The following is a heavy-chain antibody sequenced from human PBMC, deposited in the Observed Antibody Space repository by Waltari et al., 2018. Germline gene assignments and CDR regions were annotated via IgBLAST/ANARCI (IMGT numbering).Heavy chain of an antibody. J-gene: IGHJ6*02. CDR2: IIPIFGTA. Sequence: QVQLVQSGAEVKKPGSSVKVSCKASGGTFRSYAIRWVRPAPGQGLEWMGGIIPIFGTANYAQKFQGRVTITADESTSTAYMELSSLRSEDTAVYYCARVVVVAAHYYYGMDVWGQGTTVTVSS. D-gene: IGHD2-15*01. CDR3: ARVVVVAAHYYYGMDV. V-gene: IGHV1-69*13. CDR1: GGTFRSYA.